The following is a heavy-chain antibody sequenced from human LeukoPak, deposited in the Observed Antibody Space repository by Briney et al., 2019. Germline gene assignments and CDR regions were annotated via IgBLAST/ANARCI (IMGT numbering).Heavy chain of an antibody. V-gene: IGHV1-46*01. J-gene: IGHJ4*02. D-gene: IGHD3-22*01. CDR2: INPSGGST. CDR1: YTFTXXX. Sequence: YTFTXXXMXXXXQAPGQGLEWMGIINPSGGSTSYAQKFQGRVTMTRDTSTSTVYMELSSLRSEDTAVYYCAREGGYYYDSSGYYSYWGQGTLVTVSS. CDR3: AREGGYYYDSSGYYSY.